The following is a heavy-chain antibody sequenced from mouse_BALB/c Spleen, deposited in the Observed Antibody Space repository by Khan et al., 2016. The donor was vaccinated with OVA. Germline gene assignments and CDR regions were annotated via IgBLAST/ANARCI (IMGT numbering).Heavy chain of an antibody. D-gene: IGHD1-3*01. V-gene: IGHV9-1*02. CDR1: GYTFTNYR. J-gene: IGHJ1*01. CDR3: AMDSGYWCVDV. Sequence: QIQLVQSGPELKKPGETVKISCKASGYTFTNYRMNWMKQAPGKGLKWMGRINTYTGELTYGDDFKGRFAFSLETSASTADLQINNLKTEDMATYFCAMDSGYWCVDVWGAGTSVTVYS. CDR2: INTYTGEL.